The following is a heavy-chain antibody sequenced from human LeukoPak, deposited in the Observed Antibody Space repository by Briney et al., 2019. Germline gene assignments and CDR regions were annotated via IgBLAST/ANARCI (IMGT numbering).Heavy chain of an antibody. J-gene: IGHJ4*02. Sequence: GASVKVSCKASGYTFTDYYMHWVRQAPGQGLEWMGWINPNSGGTNYAQKFQGRVTMTRDTSISTAYMELSRLRSDDTAVYYCARDTTGTDLFDYWGQGTLVTVS. D-gene: IGHD1-1*01. CDR1: GYTFTDYY. V-gene: IGHV1-2*02. CDR2: INPNSGGT. CDR3: ARDTTGTDLFDY.